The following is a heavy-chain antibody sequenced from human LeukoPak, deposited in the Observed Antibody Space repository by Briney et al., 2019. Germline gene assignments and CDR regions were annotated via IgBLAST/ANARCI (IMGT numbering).Heavy chain of an antibody. D-gene: IGHD5-12*01. CDR2: IYYSGST. V-gene: IGHV4-59*01. CDR3: ARSDIGGDWFDP. Sequence: SETLSLTCTVSGGSISSYYWSWIRQPPGKGLEWIGYIYYSGSTNYNPSLKSRVTISVDTSKNQFSLKLSSVTAADTAVYYCARSDIGGDWFDPWGQGALVTVSS. CDR1: GGSISSYY. J-gene: IGHJ5*02.